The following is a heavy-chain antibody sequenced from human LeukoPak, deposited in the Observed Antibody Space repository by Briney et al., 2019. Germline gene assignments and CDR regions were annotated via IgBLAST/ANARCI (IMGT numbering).Heavy chain of an antibody. V-gene: IGHV6-1*01. D-gene: IGHD7-27*01. CDR3: ARSLAGPLDY. CDR1: GDSVSRNSAA. CDR2: TYYRSKWYN. Sequence: SGPTLVNPSQTLSLTCAISGDSVSRNSAAWNWISQSPSRGLEWLGRTYYRSKWYNDYAVAVKSRITFNPDTSKNHFSLQLNSVTPEDTAVYYCARSLAGPLDYWGQGTLVTVSS. J-gene: IGHJ4*02.